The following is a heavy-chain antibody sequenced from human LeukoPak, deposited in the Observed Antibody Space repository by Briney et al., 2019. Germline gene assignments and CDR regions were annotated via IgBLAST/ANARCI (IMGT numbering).Heavy chain of an antibody. V-gene: IGHV3-23*01. CDR2: ISGSGADI. J-gene: IGHJ3*01. Sequence: GGSLRLSCAASGFTFSSHAMSWVRQAPGKGLEWVSSISGSGADINYADFVKGRFIISRDNSKNTLYLQMSGLRAEDTAVYYCAKSAIAVAGTGAFDFWGQGTMFTVSS. CDR3: AKSAIAVAGTGAFDF. D-gene: IGHD6-19*01. CDR1: GFTFSSHA.